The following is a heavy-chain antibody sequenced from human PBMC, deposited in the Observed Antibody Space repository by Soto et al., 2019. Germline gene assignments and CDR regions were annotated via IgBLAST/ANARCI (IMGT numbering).Heavy chain of an antibody. CDR3: AINGGSSRRAYNWFDP. J-gene: IGHJ5*02. CDR1: GGSFSGYY. CDR2: INHSGST. Sequence: QVQLQQWGAGLLKPSETLSLTCAVYGGSFSGYYWSWIRQPPGKGLEWIGEINHSGSTNYNPSLKIRFTISVDTSKNQFSMKLSSVTAADTAVYYCAINGGSSRRAYNWFDPWGQGTLVTVSS. D-gene: IGHD2-15*01. V-gene: IGHV4-34*01.